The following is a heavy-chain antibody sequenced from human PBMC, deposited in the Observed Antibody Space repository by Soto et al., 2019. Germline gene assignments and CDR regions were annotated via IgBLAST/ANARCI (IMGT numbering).Heavy chain of an antibody. CDR2: IKQDGSEK. V-gene: IGHV3-7*03. J-gene: IGHJ4*02. CDR3: ARQGVALELDV. Sequence: GGSLRLSCAASGFTFSSYWMSWVRQAPGKGLEWVANIKQDGSEKYYVDSVKGRFTVSRDDSKNMAFLEMNSLKTEDTAVYYCARQGVALELDVWGQGTPVTVSS. CDR1: GFTFSSYW. D-gene: IGHD2-21*01.